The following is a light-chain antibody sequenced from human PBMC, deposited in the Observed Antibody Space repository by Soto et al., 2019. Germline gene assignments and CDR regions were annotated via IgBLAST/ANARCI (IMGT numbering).Light chain of an antibody. J-gene: IGLJ2*01. CDR1: SSDVGTYNY. Sequence: QSALTQPASVSGSPGQSITIPCTGTSSDVGTYNYVSWYQQHPGKVPKLLIFDVSSRPSGASNRFSGSKSGNVASLTISGLQAEDEADYYCSSYTTSSTVVFGGGTQLTVL. CDR3: SSYTTSSTVV. CDR2: DVS. V-gene: IGLV2-14*03.